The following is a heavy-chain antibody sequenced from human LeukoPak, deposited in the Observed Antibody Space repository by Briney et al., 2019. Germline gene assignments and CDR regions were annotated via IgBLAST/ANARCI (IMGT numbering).Heavy chain of an antibody. Sequence: PGGSLRLSCAASGFTFSSYSMNWVRQAPGKGLEWVSSISSSSSYIYYADSVKGRFTISRDNAKNSLYLQMNSLRAEDTAVYYCARDSAYCGGGCYSSRYYYYYYMDVWGKGTTVTVSS. V-gene: IGHV3-21*01. J-gene: IGHJ6*03. CDR3: ARDSAYCGGGCYSSRYYYYYYMDV. CDR1: GFTFSSYS. D-gene: IGHD2-21*02. CDR2: ISSSSSYI.